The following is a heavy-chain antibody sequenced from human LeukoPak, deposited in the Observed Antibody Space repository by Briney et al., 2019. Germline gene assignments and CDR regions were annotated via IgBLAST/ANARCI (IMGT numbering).Heavy chain of an antibody. V-gene: IGHV3-21*01. J-gene: IGHJ2*01. Sequence: GGSLRLSCAASGFTFSSYAMSWVRQAPGKGLEWVSSISRSSSHIYYADSVKGRFTISRDNAKHSLYLQMNSLRAEDTAVYYCARGLGVGAQVLDLWGRGTLVTVSS. CDR3: ARGLGVGAQVLDL. D-gene: IGHD1-26*01. CDR1: GFTFSSYA. CDR2: ISRSSSHI.